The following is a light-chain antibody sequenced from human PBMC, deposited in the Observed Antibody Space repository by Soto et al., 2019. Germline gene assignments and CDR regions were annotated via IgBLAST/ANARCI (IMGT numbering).Light chain of an antibody. CDR1: SSDIGGYTY. V-gene: IGLV2-8*01. CDR3: TSYAGSNSYV. J-gene: IGLJ1*01. CDR2: EVS. Sequence: QSVLTQPPSASGSPGQSVTISCTGTSSDIGGYTYVSWYQHHPGKAPKLMIYEVSKRPLGVPDRFSGSKSGNTASLTVSGLQAEDEADYYCTSYAGSNSYVFGTGTKVTVL.